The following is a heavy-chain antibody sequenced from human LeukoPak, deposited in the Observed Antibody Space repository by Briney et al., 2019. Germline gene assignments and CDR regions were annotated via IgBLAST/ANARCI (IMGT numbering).Heavy chain of an antibody. CDR2: ITSSSDTK. V-gene: IGHV3-48*04. J-gene: IGHJ4*02. D-gene: IGHD3-9*01. CDR3: AKDLGYFDWPSFDY. CDR1: GFTFSSYA. Sequence: GGSLRLSCAASGFTFSSYAMHWVRQAPWKGLEWISHITSSSDTKYYADSVKGRFTISRDNAKNSLYLQMNSLRAEDTAVYYCAKDLGYFDWPSFDYWGQGTLVTVSS.